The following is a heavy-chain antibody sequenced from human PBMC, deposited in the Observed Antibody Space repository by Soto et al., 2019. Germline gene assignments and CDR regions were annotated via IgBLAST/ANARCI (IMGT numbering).Heavy chain of an antibody. J-gene: IGHJ4*02. D-gene: IGHD3-9*01. Sequence: SETLSLTCSVSGDSINSDKYYWGWIRQPPGKGLEWIGSIYNRGNTYYNPPLQPRVTISLDKSKSQFSLKLNSVTAADSAVYFCARLEGLATISYYFDFWGQGALVTVSS. V-gene: IGHV4-39*01. CDR2: IYNRGNT. CDR3: ARLEGLATISYYFDF. CDR1: GDSINSDKYY.